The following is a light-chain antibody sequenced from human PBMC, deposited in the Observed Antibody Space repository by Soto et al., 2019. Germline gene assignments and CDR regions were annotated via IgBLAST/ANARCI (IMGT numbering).Light chain of an antibody. CDR2: EVT. CDR3: SSFTSRFTFV. Sequence: ALTQPASVSGSPGQSIAISCTGTRSDVGAYNYVSWYQQHPGKAPKLMISEVTNRPSGVSDRFSGSKSGNTAPLTISGLQAEDEADYYCSSFTSRFTFVFGTGTKVTVL. J-gene: IGLJ1*01. CDR1: RSDVGAYNY. V-gene: IGLV2-14*01.